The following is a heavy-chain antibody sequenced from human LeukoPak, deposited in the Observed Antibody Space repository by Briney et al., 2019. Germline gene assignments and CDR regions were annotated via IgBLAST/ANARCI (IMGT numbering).Heavy chain of an antibody. Sequence: ASVKVSCKASGYTFTSYYMHWVRQAPGQGLEWMGIINPSGGSTSYALKFQGRVTMTRDMSTSTVYMELSSLRSEDTAVYYCARDAGGPYINSSEWFDPWGQGTLVTVSS. D-gene: IGHD6-6*01. J-gene: IGHJ5*02. CDR1: GYTFTSYY. CDR2: INPSGGST. V-gene: IGHV1-46*01. CDR3: ARDAGGPYINSSEWFDP.